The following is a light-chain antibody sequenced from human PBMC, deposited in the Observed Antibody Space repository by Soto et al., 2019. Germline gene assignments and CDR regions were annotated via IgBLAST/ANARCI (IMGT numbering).Light chain of an antibody. J-gene: IGKJ4*01. CDR3: QQYYSVPLT. V-gene: IGKV1-33*01. CDR2: GAS. Sequence: DIQMTQSASSLSASVGDRVTITCQASQHIAKFLNWYQQKPGKAPKLLIYGASNLETGVPSRFSGDGSGTDFTLTISSLQPEDSATYFCQQYYSVPLTFGGGTKLKIK. CDR1: QHIAKF.